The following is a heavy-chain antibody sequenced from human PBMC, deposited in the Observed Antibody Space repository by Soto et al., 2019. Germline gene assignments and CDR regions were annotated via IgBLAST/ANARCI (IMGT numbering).Heavy chain of an antibody. CDR3: ARGAYSRGRIFDY. V-gene: IGHV4-31*03. D-gene: IGHD3-16*01. Sequence: QVQLQESGPGLVKPSQTLSLTCTVSGGSITSGGYYWSWIRQHPGKGLEWIGHMFYSGTTHYNPSLKSRISIAVGSSQNLLTLELSSVTAADTAVYFCARGAYSRGRIFDYWGQGTLVTVSS. CDR1: GGSITSGGYY. CDR2: MFYSGTT. J-gene: IGHJ4*02.